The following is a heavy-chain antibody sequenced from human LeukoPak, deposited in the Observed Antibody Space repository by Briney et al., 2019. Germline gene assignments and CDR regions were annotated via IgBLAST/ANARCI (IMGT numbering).Heavy chain of an antibody. J-gene: IGHJ4*02. CDR1: GGSISSYY. Sequence: SETLSLTCTVSGGSISSYYWSWIRQPPGKGLEWIGYIYYSGSTNYNPPLKSRVTISVDTSKNQFSLKLSSVTAADTAVYYCARHSMHYYDSSGYTGGPYFDYWGQGTLVTVSS. D-gene: IGHD3-22*01. CDR3: ARHSMHYYDSSGYTGGPYFDY. V-gene: IGHV4-59*08. CDR2: IYYSGST.